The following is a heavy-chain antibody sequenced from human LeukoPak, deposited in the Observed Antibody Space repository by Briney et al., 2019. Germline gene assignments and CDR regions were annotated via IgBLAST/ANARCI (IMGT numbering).Heavy chain of an antibody. Sequence: GGSLRLSCAASGFTFSSYTMNWVRQAPGKGLEWVSSIDTSSNYIYYADSLKGRFTISRDDAKNSLYLQMNSLRAEDTAVYYCARDVRGNYYDYCGQGTLVAVSS. CDR3: ARDVRGNYYDY. J-gene: IGHJ4*01. V-gene: IGHV3-21*01. D-gene: IGHD1-26*01. CDR1: GFTFSSYT. CDR2: IDTSSNYI.